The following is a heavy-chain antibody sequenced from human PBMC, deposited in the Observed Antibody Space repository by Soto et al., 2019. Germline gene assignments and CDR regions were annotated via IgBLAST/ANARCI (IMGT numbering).Heavy chain of an antibody. CDR2: IYYSGRT. CDR1: GGSISSSSYY. J-gene: IGHJ6*03. D-gene: IGHD3-10*01. CDR3: KGYYYGSGSSLLYYYYMDV. V-gene: IGHV4-39*01. Sequence: QLQLQESGPGLVKPSETLSLTCTVSGGSISSSSYYWGWIRQPPWKGLEGIGSIYYSGRTYYNPSLTSRGTISVDTSKNQCSLKLSSVTAADTAVYSCKGYYYGSGSSLLYYYYMDVWGKGTTVTVSS.